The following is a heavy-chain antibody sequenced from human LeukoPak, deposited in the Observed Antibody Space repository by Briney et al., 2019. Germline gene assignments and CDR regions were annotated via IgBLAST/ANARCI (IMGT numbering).Heavy chain of an antibody. J-gene: IGHJ4*02. CDR3: ATFGESGSYGDY. CDR1: GYTFTNYW. Sequence: HGESLKISCEGSGYTFTNYWIAWVRQMPGKGLEWMGIIYPGDSDTRYSPSFQGQVTISADKSISTAYLQWSSLKASDTAMYYCATFGESGSYGDYWGQGTLVTVSS. V-gene: IGHV5-51*01. CDR2: IYPGDSDT. D-gene: IGHD1-26*01.